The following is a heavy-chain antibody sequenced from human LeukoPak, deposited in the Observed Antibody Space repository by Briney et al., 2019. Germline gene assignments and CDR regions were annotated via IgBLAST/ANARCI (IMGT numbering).Heavy chain of an antibody. V-gene: IGHV4-39*07. Sequence: SETLSLTCTVSGGSMSSSHSYWVWIRQPPGKGQEWIGSISNSGTTYYNPSLKSRVTMSIDTSTNQLSLKLSSVTAADTAVYYCARDSGTTGEVKFDPWGQGTLVTVSS. CDR3: ARDSGTTGEVKFDP. CDR1: GGSMSSSHSY. D-gene: IGHD3-10*01. J-gene: IGHJ5*02. CDR2: ISNSGTT.